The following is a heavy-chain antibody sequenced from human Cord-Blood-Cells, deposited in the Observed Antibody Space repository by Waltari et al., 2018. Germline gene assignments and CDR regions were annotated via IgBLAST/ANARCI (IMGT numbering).Heavy chain of an antibody. CDR2: ISWDGGST. Sequence: EVQLVESGGVVVQPGGSLRLSCAASGFTFDDYAMHWVRQAPGKGLEWVSLISWDGGSTYYADSVKVRFTISRDNSKNSLYLQMNSLRAEDTALYYCAKSGDQEYPSWYYYMDVWGKGTTVTVSS. D-gene: IGHD6-6*01. V-gene: IGHV3-43D*04. CDR3: AKSGDQEYPSWYYYMDV. CDR1: GFTFDDYA. J-gene: IGHJ6*03.